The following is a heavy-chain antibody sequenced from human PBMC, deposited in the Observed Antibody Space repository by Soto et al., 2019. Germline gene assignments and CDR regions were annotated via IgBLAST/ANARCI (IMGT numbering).Heavy chain of an antibody. CDR3: ARDDWHNWFDP. CDR1: GGTFSSYT. Sequence: ASVKVSCKASGGTFSSYTISWVRQAPGQGLEWMGRLIPILGIANYAQKFQGRVTITADKSTSTAHMELSSLRSEDTAVYYCARDDWHNWFDPWGQGTLVTVSS. D-gene: IGHD3-9*01. J-gene: IGHJ5*02. CDR2: LIPILGIA. V-gene: IGHV1-69*04.